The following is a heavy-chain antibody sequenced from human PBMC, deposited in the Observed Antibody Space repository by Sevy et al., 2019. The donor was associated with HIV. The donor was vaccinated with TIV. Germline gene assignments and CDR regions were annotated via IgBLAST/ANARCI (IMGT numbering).Heavy chain of an antibody. CDR2: IGGSGISI. Sequence: GGSLRLSCAASGFTFSTYAMSWVRQAPGKGLEWVSGIGGSGISIYYAGSVKGRFTISRDNSKNTRYLQMNSLRAEDTAVYYCAKRGVALKPYNWFDPWGQGTLVTVS. J-gene: IGHJ5*02. CDR1: GFTFSTYA. V-gene: IGHV3-23*01. D-gene: IGHD3-10*01. CDR3: AKRGVALKPYNWFDP.